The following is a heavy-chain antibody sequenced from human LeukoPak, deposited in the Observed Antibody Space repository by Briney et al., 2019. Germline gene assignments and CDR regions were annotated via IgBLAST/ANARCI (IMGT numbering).Heavy chain of an antibody. CDR3: TRGVGATRFDY. J-gene: IGHJ4*02. D-gene: IGHD1-26*01. CDR2: IRSKAYGGTT. Sequence: GGSLRLSCTASGFTFGDYAMSWVRQAPGKGLEWVGFIRSKAYGGTTEYAASVKGRFTISRDDSKSIAYLQMNSLKTEDTAVYYCTRGVGATRFDYWGQGTLVTVSS. V-gene: IGHV3-49*04. CDR1: GFTFGDYA.